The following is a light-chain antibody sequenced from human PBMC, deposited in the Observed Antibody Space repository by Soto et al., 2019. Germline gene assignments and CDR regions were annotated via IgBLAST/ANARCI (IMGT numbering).Light chain of an antibody. CDR3: LSYADTNNFV. J-gene: IGLJ1*01. CDR1: SSDVGGSKY. CDR2: EVN. Sequence: QCLRTQPPSASGSRGQSVSISCSGGSSDVGGSKYVSWYQVKPGKAPKLIIYEVNRRPEGAPYRFSGSKSGNTASLTVSGLQAEDEGEYYCLSYADTNNFVFGSGTKVTVL. V-gene: IGLV2-8*01.